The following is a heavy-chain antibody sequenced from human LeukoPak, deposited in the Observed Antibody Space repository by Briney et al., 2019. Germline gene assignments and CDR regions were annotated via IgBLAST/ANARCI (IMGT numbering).Heavy chain of an antibody. V-gene: IGHV4-39*01. J-gene: IGHJ6*03. D-gene: IGHD3-3*01. CDR1: GGSISSSSYY. Sequence: PSETLSLTCTVSGGSISSSSYYWGWIRQPPGKGLEWIGSIYYSGSTYYNPSLKSRVTISVDTSKNQFSLKLSSVTAADTAVYYCVRSGPYYYYMDVWGKGTTVTVSS. CDR2: IYYSGST. CDR3: VRSGPYYYYMDV.